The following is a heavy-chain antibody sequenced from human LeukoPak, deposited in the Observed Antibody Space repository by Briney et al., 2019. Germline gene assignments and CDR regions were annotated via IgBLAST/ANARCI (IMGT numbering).Heavy chain of an antibody. CDR1: GYTFTGYY. CDR2: INPNSGGT. Sequence: ASVKVSCKASGYTFTGYYMHWVRQAPGQGLEWMGWINPNSGGTNYAQKFQGRVTMTRDTSISTAYMELSRLRSDDTAVYYCARDLTMIVVVMGPYDDAFDIWGQGTMVTVSS. D-gene: IGHD3-22*01. V-gene: IGHV1-2*02. J-gene: IGHJ3*02. CDR3: ARDLTMIVVVMGPYDDAFDI.